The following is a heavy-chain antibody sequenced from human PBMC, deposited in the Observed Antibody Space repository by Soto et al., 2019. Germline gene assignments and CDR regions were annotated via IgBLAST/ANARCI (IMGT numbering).Heavy chain of an antibody. CDR3: AHYVSTSPAGWFDP. D-gene: IGHD3-10*02. Sequence: QITLKESGPALVKATQTLTLTCTFSGLSLSTSGEAVGWIRQPPGKALEWLALIYWDDDKRYNPTLKTRLTITKDTSKNQVVLTLTNMDPVDTATYYCAHYVSTSPAGWFDPWVQGILVTVSS. J-gene: IGHJ5*02. CDR1: GLSLSTSGEA. V-gene: IGHV2-5*02. CDR2: IYWDDDK.